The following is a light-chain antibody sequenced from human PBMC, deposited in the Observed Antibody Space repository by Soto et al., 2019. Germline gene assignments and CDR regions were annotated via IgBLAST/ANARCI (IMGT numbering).Light chain of an antibody. Sequence: QSALTQPPSASGSPGPAVAISCTGTSSDVGGYNYVSWYQQHPGKAPKLMIYEVSKRPSGVPNRFSGSKSGNTASLTVSGLQTEDEAVYYCYSYAGSNNWGVFGGGTKLTVL. CDR3: YSYAGSNNWGV. J-gene: IGLJ2*01. V-gene: IGLV2-8*01. CDR2: EVS. CDR1: SSDVGGYNY.